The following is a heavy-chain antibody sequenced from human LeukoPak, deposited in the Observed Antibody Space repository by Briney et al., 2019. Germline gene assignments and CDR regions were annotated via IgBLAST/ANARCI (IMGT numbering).Heavy chain of an antibody. CDR1: GGSISSYY. Sequence: PSETLSLTCTVYGGSISSYYWSWIRQPAGKGLEWIGRIYTSGSTNYNPSLKSRVTMSVDTSKNQFSLNLSSVTAADTAVYYCARVSCSSTSCYMDYWGQGTLVTVSS. J-gene: IGHJ4*02. V-gene: IGHV4-4*07. CDR2: IYTSGST. CDR3: ARVSCSSTSCYMDY. D-gene: IGHD2-2*02.